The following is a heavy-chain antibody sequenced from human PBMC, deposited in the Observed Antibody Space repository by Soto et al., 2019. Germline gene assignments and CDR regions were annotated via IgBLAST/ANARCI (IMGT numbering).Heavy chain of an antibody. Sequence: QRQLQESGPGLVKPSETLSLTCTVSGGSISSSSYYWGWIRQPPGKGLEWSGSIYYSGRTYYNPSLKSRVTISVQTSKNRCALKLSSVTAADTAVHYCARHFPYSRSWYSFNYWGQATLVTVSS. CDR3: ARHFPYSRSWYSFNY. CDR1: GGSISSSSYY. D-gene: IGHD6-13*01. J-gene: IGHJ4*02. V-gene: IGHV4-39*01. CDR2: IYYSGRT.